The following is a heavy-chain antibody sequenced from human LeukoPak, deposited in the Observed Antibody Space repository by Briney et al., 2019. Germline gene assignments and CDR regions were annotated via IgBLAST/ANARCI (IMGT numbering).Heavy chain of an antibody. CDR2: VSHEGSSK. V-gene: IGHV3-30*18. D-gene: IGHD6-19*01. Sequence: GGSLRLSCAASGYPFSGSDIHWVRQAPGKGLERVAFVSHEGSSKFYAESVKGRFGISRDNSKSTTYLQMNGLRADDTAVYYCAKTTGGWPRFFDHWGQGTLVAVSS. CDR1: GYPFSGSD. CDR3: AKTTGGWPRFFDH. J-gene: IGHJ4*02.